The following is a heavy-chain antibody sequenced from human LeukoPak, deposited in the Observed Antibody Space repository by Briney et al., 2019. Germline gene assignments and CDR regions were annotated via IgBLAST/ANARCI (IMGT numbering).Heavy chain of an antibody. CDR2: IKSGGSGT. CDR1: GSTFSSHW. Sequence: PGGSLRLSCAASGSTFSSHWMHWVRQAPGKGLVWVSHIKSGGSGTSYADSVKGRFTISRDNARNTLYLQMNSLRAEDTAIYYCARALGYWGQGTLVTVSS. V-gene: IGHV3-74*01. CDR3: ARALGY. J-gene: IGHJ4*02.